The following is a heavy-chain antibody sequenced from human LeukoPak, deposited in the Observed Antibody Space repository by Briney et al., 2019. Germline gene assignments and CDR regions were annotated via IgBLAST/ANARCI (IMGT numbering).Heavy chain of an antibody. CDR2: ISDSGGTT. CDR3: AKDRRRFWSGYLDY. J-gene: IGHJ4*02. V-gene: IGHV3-23*01. D-gene: IGHD3-3*01. Sequence: PGGSLRLSCAASGFSLSNYAMSWVRQAPGKGLEWVSGISDSGGTTYYADSEKGRFTISRDNSKNTLYLQMNSLTAEDTAVYYCAKDRRRFWSGYLDYWGQGALVTVSS. CDR1: GFSLSNYA.